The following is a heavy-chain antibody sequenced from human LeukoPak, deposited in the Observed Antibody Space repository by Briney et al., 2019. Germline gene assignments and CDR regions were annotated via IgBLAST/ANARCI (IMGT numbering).Heavy chain of an antibody. Sequence: SETLSLTCAVYGGSLSAYYWSWIRQPPGKGLEWIGEINHSGSTNYNPSLKSRVTISVDTSKNQFSLKLSSVTAADTAVYYCAREGVVGAYGHFDYWGQGTLVTVSS. V-gene: IGHV4-34*01. J-gene: IGHJ4*02. D-gene: IGHD2-15*01. CDR2: INHSGST. CDR3: AREGVVGAYGHFDY. CDR1: GGSLSAYY.